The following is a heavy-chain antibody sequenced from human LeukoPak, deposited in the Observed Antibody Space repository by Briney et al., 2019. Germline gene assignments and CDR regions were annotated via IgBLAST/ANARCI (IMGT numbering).Heavy chain of an antibody. CDR1: GFTFSNSA. Sequence: PGGSLRLSSTASGFTFSNSAMSWVRQAPGKGLEWVSSISSGGNTYYADSVRGRFTISRDTSKNTLFLQMNSLRADDTAVYFCAKGFRAYCTSTSCTGALNFDFWGQGTLVTVSS. CDR3: AKGFRAYCTSTSCTGALNFDF. J-gene: IGHJ4*02. V-gene: IGHV3-23*01. CDR2: ISSGGNT. D-gene: IGHD2-2*01.